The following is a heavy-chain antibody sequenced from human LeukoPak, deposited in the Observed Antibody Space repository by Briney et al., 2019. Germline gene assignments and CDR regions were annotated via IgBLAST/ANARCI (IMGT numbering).Heavy chain of an antibody. CDR1: GFTFSNAW. CDR2: NKSKTDGGTT. D-gene: IGHD4-17*01. V-gene: IGHV3-15*01. J-gene: IGHJ4*02. CDR3: AAVSVDYGDSSFDF. Sequence: PGGSLRLSCAASGFTFSNAWMSWVRQAPGKGLECLVRNKSKTDGGTTDYAEPVKGRFTISRDDSKKTLYLQMNSLKTEDTALYYCAAVSVDYGDSSFDFWGQGTLVTVSS.